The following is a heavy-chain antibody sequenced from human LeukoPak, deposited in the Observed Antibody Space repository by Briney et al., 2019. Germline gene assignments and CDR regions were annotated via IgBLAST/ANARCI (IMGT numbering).Heavy chain of an antibody. V-gene: IGHV3-33*01. CDR2: IWYDGTNR. CDR1: GFTFSTYG. CDR3: ARDQDRAFDI. Sequence: GGSLRLSCTTSGFTFSTYGMHWVRQAPGKGLEWVAVIWYDGTNRYYADSVKGRFAISRDNSKNALYLQMNSMRAEDTAVYYCARDQDRAFDIWGQGTMVTVSS. J-gene: IGHJ3*02.